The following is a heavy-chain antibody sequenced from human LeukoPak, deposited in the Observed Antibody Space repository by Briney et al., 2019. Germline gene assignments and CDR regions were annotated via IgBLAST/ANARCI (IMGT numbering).Heavy chain of an antibody. CDR2: ISWNSGSI. D-gene: IGHD3-10*01. CDR1: GFTFDDYA. Sequence: GGSLRLSCAASGFTFDDYAMHWVRQAPGKGLEWVSGISWNSGSIGYADSVKGRFTISRDNAKNSLYLQMNSLRAEDTALYYCAKGGPHYGSGSYYAFDYWGQGTLVTVSS. J-gene: IGHJ4*02. CDR3: AKGGPHYGSGSYYAFDY. V-gene: IGHV3-9*01.